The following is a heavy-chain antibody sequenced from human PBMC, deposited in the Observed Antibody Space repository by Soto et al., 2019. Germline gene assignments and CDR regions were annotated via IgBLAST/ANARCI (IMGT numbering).Heavy chain of an antibody. J-gene: IGHJ4*02. V-gene: IGHV1-3*01. CDR2: INAGNGNT. CDR3: ARDLSGIVGATTAFDC. CDR1: GYTFTSYA. Sequence: ASVKVSCKASGYTFTSYAIHWVRQAPGQRLEWMGWINAGNGNTKYSQKFQGRVTITRDTSASTAYMELSSLRSEDTAVYYCARDLSGIVGATTAFDCWGQGTLVTVSS. D-gene: IGHD1-26*01.